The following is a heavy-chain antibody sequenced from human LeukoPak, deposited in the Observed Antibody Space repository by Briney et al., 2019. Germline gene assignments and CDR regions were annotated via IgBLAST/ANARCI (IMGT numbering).Heavy chain of an antibody. CDR1: GGSISSSSYY. V-gene: IGHV4-39*07. D-gene: IGHD4-17*01. Sequence: SETLSLTCTVSGGSISSSSYYWGWIRQPPGKGLEWIGSIYYSGSTYYNPSLKSRVTISVDTSKNQFSLKLSSVTAADTAVYYCARGIPKTTVTSQAGIDYWGQGTLVTVSS. J-gene: IGHJ4*02. CDR3: ARGIPKTTVTSQAGIDY. CDR2: IYYSGST.